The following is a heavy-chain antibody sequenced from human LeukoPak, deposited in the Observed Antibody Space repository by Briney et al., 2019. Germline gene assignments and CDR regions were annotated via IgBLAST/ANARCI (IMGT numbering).Heavy chain of an antibody. CDR2: ISSSGTIE. CDR3: ARGSGRYCTIDSCYTDFDY. CDR1: GFTLSGHS. D-gene: IGHD2-2*02. Sequence: GGSLRLSCVASGFTLSGHSTNWVRQTPGKGLEWVSYISSSGTIEFYADSVKGRFAISRENGKNALYLQMNSLRAEDTAVYYCARGSGRYCTIDSCYTDFDYWGRGTLVSVSS. J-gene: IGHJ4*01. V-gene: IGHV3-48*04.